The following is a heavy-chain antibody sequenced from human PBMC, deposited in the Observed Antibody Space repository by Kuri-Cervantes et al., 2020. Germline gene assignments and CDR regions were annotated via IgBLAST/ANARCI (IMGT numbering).Heavy chain of an antibody. CDR1: GGTFSSYA. CDR3: ARVFYFDY. CDR2: ISAYNGDT. J-gene: IGHJ4*02. Sequence: ASVKVSCKASGGTFSSYAISWVRQAPGQGLEWMGWISAYNGDTNYAQKLQGRVTMTTDTSTSTAYMELRSLRSDDTAVYYCARVFYFDYWGQGTLVTVSS. V-gene: IGHV1-18*01.